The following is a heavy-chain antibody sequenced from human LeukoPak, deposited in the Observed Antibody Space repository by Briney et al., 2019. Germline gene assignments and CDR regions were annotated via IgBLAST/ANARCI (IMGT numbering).Heavy chain of an antibody. D-gene: IGHD2-15*01. CDR1: GYTFTDYY. CDR2: INPNSGGT. J-gene: IGHJ4*02. Sequence: ASVRVSCKTSGYTFTDYYIHWLRQAPGQGLEWMGWINPNSGGTNYAQKFQGRVTMTRDTSISTAYMELSRLRSDDTAVYYCATAGFFGYCSGGSCLRWDYWGQGTLVTVSS. V-gene: IGHV1-2*02. CDR3: ATAGFFGYCSGGSCLRWDY.